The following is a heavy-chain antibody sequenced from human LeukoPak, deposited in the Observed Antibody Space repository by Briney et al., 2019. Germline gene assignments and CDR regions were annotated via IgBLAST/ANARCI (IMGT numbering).Heavy chain of an antibody. Sequence: GGSLRLSCAASGFTFRSYAMSWVRQPPGKGLEWVSAISGSGGSTYYADSVKGRFTISRDNSKNTLYLPMNSLRAEYTAVYYCAKDPITTVRGVIPGYNWFDPWGQGTLVTVSS. CDR1: GFTFRSYA. CDR2: ISGSGGST. D-gene: IGHD3-10*01. CDR3: AKDPITTVRGVIPGYNWFDP. V-gene: IGHV3-23*01. J-gene: IGHJ5*02.